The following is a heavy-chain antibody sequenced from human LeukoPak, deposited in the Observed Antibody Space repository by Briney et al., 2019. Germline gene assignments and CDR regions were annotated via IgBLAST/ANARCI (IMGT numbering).Heavy chain of an antibody. CDR2: ISCSSGST. CDR3: AKDLGYCSSTSCYNPRSYFDY. CDR1: GFTFSSYA. V-gene: IGHV3-23*01. D-gene: IGHD2-2*02. J-gene: IGHJ4*02. Sequence: GGSLRLSCAASGFTFSSYAMSWVRQAPGKGLEWVSGISCSSGSTYYADSVKGRFTISRDNSKNTLYLQMNSLRAEDTAVYYCAKDLGYCSSTSCYNPRSYFDYWGQGTLVTVSS.